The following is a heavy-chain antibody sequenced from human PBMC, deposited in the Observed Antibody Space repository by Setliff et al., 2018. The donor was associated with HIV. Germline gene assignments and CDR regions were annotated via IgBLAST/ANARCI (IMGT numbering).Heavy chain of an antibody. J-gene: IGHJ4*02. D-gene: IGHD3-10*01. CDR2: IYPNGSP. V-gene: IGHV4-4*08. CDR3: TGDYNSGSYRFDY. Sequence: SETLSLTCTVSGGSINNYYWSWIRQPPGKGLEWIGYIYPNGSPDYPSGNIVYNPSFRSRVTLSLDTSKNQFSLKLISVTAADAAVYYCTGDYNSGSYRFDYWGQGTPVTVSS. CDR1: GGSINNYY.